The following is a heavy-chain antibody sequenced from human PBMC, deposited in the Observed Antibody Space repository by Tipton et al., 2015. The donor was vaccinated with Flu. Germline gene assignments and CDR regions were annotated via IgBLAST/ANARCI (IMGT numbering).Heavy chain of an antibody. CDR1: GFTFSTYA. V-gene: IGHV3-23*01. J-gene: IGHJ4*02. CDR2: ISGGGGTR. CDR3: AKVIPELVAGLDY. Sequence: GSLRLSCAASGFTFSTYAMSWVRQAPGKGLEWVSSISGGGGTRFFADSVKARFTISRDNFKNTLFLQMNSLRAEDTAFYYCAKVIPELVAGLDYWGQGTLVTVSS. D-gene: IGHD6-19*01.